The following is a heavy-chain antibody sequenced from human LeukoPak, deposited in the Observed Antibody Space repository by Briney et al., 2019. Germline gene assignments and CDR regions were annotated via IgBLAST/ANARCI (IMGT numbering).Heavy chain of an antibody. CDR3: ARVNYDSSGYYYDGLDV. D-gene: IGHD3-22*01. V-gene: IGHV1-8*01. Sequence: ASVKVSCKASGYTFTSYDINWVRQAPGQGLEWMGWMNPNSGNTGYAQEIQGRVTMARNTSISTAYMELSSLRSEDTAIYYCARVNYDSSGYYYDGLDVWGQGTTVTVSS. CDR1: GYTFTSYD. CDR2: MNPNSGNT. J-gene: IGHJ6*02.